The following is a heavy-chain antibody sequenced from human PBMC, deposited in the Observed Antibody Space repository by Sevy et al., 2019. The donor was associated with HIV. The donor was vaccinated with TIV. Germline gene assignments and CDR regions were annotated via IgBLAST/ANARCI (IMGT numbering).Heavy chain of an antibody. Sequence: GGSLRLSCAASGFTFSSYAMYWVRQAPGKGLEWVAVISYDGRNKYYADSVKGRFTISRDNSKNTMYLQMNSLRAEDTAMYYCARGPVPIAAAGTYFDYWARQPWSPSPQ. D-gene: IGHD6-13*01. V-gene: IGHV3-30*04. CDR2: ISYDGRNK. CDR3: ARGPVPIAAAGTYFDY. CDR1: GFTFSSYA. J-gene: IGHJ4*02.